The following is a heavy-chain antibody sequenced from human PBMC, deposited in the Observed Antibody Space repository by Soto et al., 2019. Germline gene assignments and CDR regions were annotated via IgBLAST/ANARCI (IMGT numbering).Heavy chain of an antibody. CDR1: GFTFSSYA. J-gene: IGHJ4*02. CDR3: AKDISSGYYVDY. D-gene: IGHD3-22*01. CDR2: ISGSGGST. V-gene: IGHV3-23*01. Sequence: SLRLSCAASGFTFSSYAISWVRQAPGKGLEWVSAISGSGGSTYYADSVKGRFTISRDNSKNTLYLQMNSLRAEDTAVYYCAKDISSGYYVDYWGQGTLVTVSS.